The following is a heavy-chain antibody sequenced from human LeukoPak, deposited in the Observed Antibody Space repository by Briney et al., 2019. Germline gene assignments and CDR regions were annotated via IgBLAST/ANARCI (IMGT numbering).Heavy chain of an antibody. CDR3: AKGVAVAGTGYDY. Sequence: GGSLRLSCAASEFTYGMNWVRQAPGKGLEWVSAISGSGDSTDYADSVKGRFTISRDNSKNTLYLEMNSLRAEDTAVYYCAKGVAVAGTGYDYWGQGTLVTVSS. J-gene: IGHJ4*02. CDR1: EFTYG. V-gene: IGHV3-23*01. CDR2: ISGSGDST. D-gene: IGHD6-19*01.